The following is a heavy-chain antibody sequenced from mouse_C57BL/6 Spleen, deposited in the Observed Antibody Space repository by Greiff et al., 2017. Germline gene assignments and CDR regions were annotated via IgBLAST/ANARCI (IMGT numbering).Heavy chain of an antibody. CDR3: ARSGAVVAGDYFDY. CDR1: GYTFTSYD. D-gene: IGHD1-1*01. CDR2: IYPRDGST. J-gene: IGHJ2*01. V-gene: IGHV1-85*01. Sequence: QVQLQQSGPELVKPGASVKLSCKASGYTFTSYDINWVKQRPGQGLEWIGWIYPRDGSTKYNEKFKGKATLTVDTSSSTAYMELHSLTSEDSAVYFWARSGAVVAGDYFDYWGQGTTLTVSS.